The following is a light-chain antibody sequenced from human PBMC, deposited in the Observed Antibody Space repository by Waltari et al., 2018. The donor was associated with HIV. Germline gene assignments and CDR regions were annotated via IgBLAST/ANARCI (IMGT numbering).Light chain of an antibody. Sequence: QSVLTQPPSVSGAPGQRVTISCTGSSSNIGAGYDVHWYQQVPGTAPKLLIYGNNNRPSGVPDRFSASKSGASPSLAITWLQAEDEADYYCQSYDSSLTGSVFGGGTKLTVL. CDR2: GNN. V-gene: IGLV1-40*01. CDR3: QSYDSSLTGSV. CDR1: SSNIGAGYD. J-gene: IGLJ2*01.